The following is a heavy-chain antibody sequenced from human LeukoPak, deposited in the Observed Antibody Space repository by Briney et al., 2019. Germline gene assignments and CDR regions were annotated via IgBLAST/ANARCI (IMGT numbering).Heavy chain of an antibody. D-gene: IGHD6-13*01. CDR3: ARSRGYFDY. CDR2: IHYSGST. CDR1: GGSISSYY. Sequence: KPSETLSLTCTVSGGSISSYYWSWIRQPPGKGLEWIGYIHYSGSTNYNPSLKSRVTISVDTSKNQFSLKLSSVTAADTALYYCARSRGYFDYWGQGTLVTVSS. J-gene: IGHJ4*02. V-gene: IGHV4-59*01.